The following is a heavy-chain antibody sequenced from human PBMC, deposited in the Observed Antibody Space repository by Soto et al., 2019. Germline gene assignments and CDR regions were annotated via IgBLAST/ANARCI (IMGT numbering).Heavy chain of an antibody. Sequence: QVQLVQSGAEVRKPGSAVRVSCKASGDTLNFYTINWVRQARGLGLEWMGRVNPILTMSNYARKFEGRVTITADKSTTTAYMELRSLRSDDTAIYYCATSYGSGYRAFDYWGQGALVTVSS. J-gene: IGHJ4*02. CDR1: GDTLNFYT. CDR2: VNPILTMS. V-gene: IGHV1-69*02. CDR3: ATSYGSGYRAFDY. D-gene: IGHD3-10*01.